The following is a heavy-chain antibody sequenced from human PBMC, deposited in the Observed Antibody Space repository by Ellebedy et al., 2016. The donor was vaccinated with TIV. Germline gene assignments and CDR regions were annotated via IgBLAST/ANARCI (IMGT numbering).Heavy chain of an antibody. Sequence: SVQVSCXASGGIFNNYAISWVRQAPGQGLEWMGGTIPILGVVNYAQKFQGRVTITADESTSTVYMDLSSLISEDTAVYYWARGADRYCTGGKCYRDFDSWGQGTLVTVSS. J-gene: IGHJ4*02. V-gene: IGHV1-69*10. CDR2: TIPILGVV. CDR3: ARGADRYCTGGKCYRDFDS. CDR1: GGIFNNYA. D-gene: IGHD2-15*01.